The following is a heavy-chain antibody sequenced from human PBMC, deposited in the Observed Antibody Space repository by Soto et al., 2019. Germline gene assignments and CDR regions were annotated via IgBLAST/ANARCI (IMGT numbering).Heavy chain of an antibody. Sequence: QVQLVESGGGVVQPGRSLRLSCEASGFTFSYYAFQWVRQAPGKGLEWVAVISYDAANKYYGDSVKGRFTISRDNSKNTLYLQMISLRAEDAAVYYCARDSPRTHFDYWGQGTLVTVSS. CDR1: GFTFSYYA. CDR2: ISYDAANK. J-gene: IGHJ4*02. V-gene: IGHV3-30-3*01. CDR3: ARDSPRTHFDY.